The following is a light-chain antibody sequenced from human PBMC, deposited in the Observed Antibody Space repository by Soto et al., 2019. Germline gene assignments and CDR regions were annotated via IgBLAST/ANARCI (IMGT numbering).Light chain of an antibody. Sequence: EIVMTQSPATLSVSPGERATLSCRASQSVSRNLAWYQQKRGQAPRLLIYGASTRATGIPARFSGSGSGTELTLTISSLQSEDFAVYYCQQYNNWRPGTFGQGTKVEIK. CDR3: QQYNNWRPGT. J-gene: IGKJ1*01. V-gene: IGKV3-15*01. CDR2: GAS. CDR1: QSVSRN.